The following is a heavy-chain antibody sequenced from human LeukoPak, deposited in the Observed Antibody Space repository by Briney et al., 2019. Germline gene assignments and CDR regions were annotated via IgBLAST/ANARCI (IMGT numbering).Heavy chain of an antibody. J-gene: IGHJ4*02. CDR3: ASTARYYYGSGSYYTRPLDY. V-gene: IGHV4-34*01. D-gene: IGHD3-10*01. CDR1: GGSFSGYY. Sequence: SETLSLTCAVYGGSFSGYYWSWIRQPPGKGLEWIGEINHSGSTNYNPPLKSRVTISVDTSKNQFSLKLSSVTAADTAVYYCASTARYYYGSGSYYTRPLDYWGQGTLVTVSS. CDR2: INHSGST.